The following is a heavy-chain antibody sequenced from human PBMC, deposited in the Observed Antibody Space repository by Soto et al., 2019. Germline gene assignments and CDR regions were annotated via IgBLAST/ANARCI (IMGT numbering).Heavy chain of an antibody. Sequence: GESLKISCKGSGYSFTSYWIGWVRQMPGKGLEWMGIIYPGDSDTRYSPSFQGQVTISADKSISTAYLKWSSLKASDTAMYYCARVPYYDFWSGYYKASDYYYGMDVWGQGTTVTVSS. CDR3: ARVPYYDFWSGYYKASDYYYGMDV. J-gene: IGHJ6*02. D-gene: IGHD3-3*01. CDR1: GYSFTSYW. V-gene: IGHV5-51*01. CDR2: IYPGDSDT.